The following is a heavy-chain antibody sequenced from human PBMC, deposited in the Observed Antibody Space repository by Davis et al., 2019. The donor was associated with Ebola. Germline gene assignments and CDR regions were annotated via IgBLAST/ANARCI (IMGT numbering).Heavy chain of an antibody. Sequence: GESLKISCTASGFTFSSYAMSWIRQAPGKGLEWISGISGAGGGNTYYADSVKGRFTISRDNAKTTVYLQMDSLRVEDTAVYFCTVGARGYWGQGSQVTVSS. CDR2: ISGAGGGNT. D-gene: IGHD3-16*01. CDR1: GFTFSSYA. CDR3: TVGARGY. J-gene: IGHJ4*02. V-gene: IGHV3-23*01.